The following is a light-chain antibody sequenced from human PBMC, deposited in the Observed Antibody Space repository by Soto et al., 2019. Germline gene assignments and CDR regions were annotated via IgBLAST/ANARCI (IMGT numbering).Light chain of an antibody. V-gene: IGKV3-15*01. Sequence: EGVTTQSPATLSVSPGERATLSCRASQNVDGDLAWYQQKPGQAPRLLIYRTSTRASGTPVRFSGSGSGTEFTLTISSLQSEDFAVYYCQECNGRSSFGQGTKVEIK. CDR1: QNVDGD. J-gene: IGKJ1*01. CDR3: QECNGRSS. CDR2: RTS.